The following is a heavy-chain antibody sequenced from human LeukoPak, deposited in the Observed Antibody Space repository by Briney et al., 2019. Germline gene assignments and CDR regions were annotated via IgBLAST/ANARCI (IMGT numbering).Heavy chain of an antibody. D-gene: IGHD3-22*01. CDR1: GGTFSSYA. CDR3: ARGVDYYDSSGYPEYFQH. Sequence: SVKVSCKASGGTFSSYAISWVRQAPGQGLEWKGRIIPIFGTANYAQKFQGRVTITTDESTSTAYMELSSLRSEDTAVYYCARGVDYYDSSGYPEYFQHWGQGTLVTVSS. V-gene: IGHV1-69*05. J-gene: IGHJ1*01. CDR2: IIPIFGTA.